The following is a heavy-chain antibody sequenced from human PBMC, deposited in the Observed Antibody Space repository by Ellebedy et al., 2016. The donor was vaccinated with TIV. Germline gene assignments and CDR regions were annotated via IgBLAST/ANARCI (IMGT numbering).Heavy chain of an antibody. Sequence: GSLRLXCTVSGDSISDSAFYWGWIRQSPGKGLEWIGNIYFSGNTYYNPSLRSRVTISVDTSKNQFSLKLNSVTAADTAVYYCARLGRAGRGDWGQGTLVTVSS. D-gene: IGHD1-26*01. CDR3: ARLGRAGRGD. CDR2: IYFSGNT. CDR1: GDSISDSAFY. J-gene: IGHJ4*02. V-gene: IGHV4-39*07.